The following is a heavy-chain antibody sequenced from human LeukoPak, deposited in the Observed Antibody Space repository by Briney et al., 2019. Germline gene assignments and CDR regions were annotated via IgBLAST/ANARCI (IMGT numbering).Heavy chain of an antibody. CDR3: ARAGDDSSGYYPYYFDY. V-gene: IGHV1-69*04. CDR2: IIPILGIA. Sequence: GASVKVSCKASGGTFSSYAISWVRQAPGQGLGWMGRIIPILGIANYAQKFQGRVTITVDKSTSTAYMELSSLRSEDTAVYYCARAGDDSSGYYPYYFDYWGQGTLGTVSS. CDR1: GGTFSSYA. D-gene: IGHD3-22*01. J-gene: IGHJ4*02.